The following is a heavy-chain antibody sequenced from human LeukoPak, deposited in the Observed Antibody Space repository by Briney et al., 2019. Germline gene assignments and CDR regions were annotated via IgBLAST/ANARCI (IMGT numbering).Heavy chain of an antibody. J-gene: IGHJ6*02. CDR1: GYTLTELS. D-gene: IGHD6-13*01. CDR3: ARTSLFAQLAAAGLYYYYGMDV. CDR2: FDPEDGET. V-gene: IGHV1-24*01. Sequence: ASVKVSCKVSGYTLTELSMHWVRQAPGKGLEWMGGFDPEDGETIYAQKFQGRVTMTEDTSTDTAYMELSSLRSEDTAVYYCARTSLFAQLAAAGLYYYYGMDVWGQGTTVTVSS.